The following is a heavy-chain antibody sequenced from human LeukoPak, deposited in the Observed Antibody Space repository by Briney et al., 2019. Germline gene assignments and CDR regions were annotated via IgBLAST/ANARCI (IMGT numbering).Heavy chain of an antibody. Sequence: SETLSLTCTVSGGSISSGGYYWSWLRQHPGKGLEWIGYIYYSGSTYYNPSLKSRVTISVDTSKNQFSLKLSSVTAADTAVYYCARSASGGLVVPDYWGQGTLVTVSS. CDR1: GGSISSGGYY. V-gene: IGHV4-31*03. J-gene: IGHJ4*02. CDR2: IYYSGST. CDR3: ARSASGGLVVPDY. D-gene: IGHD2-2*01.